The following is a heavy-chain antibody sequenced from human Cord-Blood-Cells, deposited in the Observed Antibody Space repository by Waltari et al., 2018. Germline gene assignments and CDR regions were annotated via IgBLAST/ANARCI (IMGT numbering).Heavy chain of an antibody. J-gene: IGHJ3*02. Sequence: EVQLVESGGVVVQPGGSLRLSCAASGFTFDDYAMPWVRQAPGKGLEWVSLISWDGGSTYYTDSVKGRFTISRDNSKNSLYLQMNSLRAEDTALYYCAKDKFVGYSYGDAFDIWGQGTMVTVSS. V-gene: IGHV3-43D*03. CDR3: AKDKFVGYSYGDAFDI. D-gene: IGHD5-18*01. CDR1: GFTFDDYA. CDR2: ISWDGGST.